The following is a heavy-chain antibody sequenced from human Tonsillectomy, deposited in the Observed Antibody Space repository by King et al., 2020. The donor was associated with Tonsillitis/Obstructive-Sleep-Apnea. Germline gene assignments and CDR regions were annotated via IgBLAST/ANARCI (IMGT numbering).Heavy chain of an antibody. J-gene: IGHJ6*03. CDR1: GYSFTSYW. V-gene: IGHV5-51*01. Sequence: VKLVESGAEVKKPGESLKISCKGSGYSFTSYWIGWVRQMPGKGLEWMGIIYPGDSDTRYSPSFQGQVTISADKSISTAYLQWSSLKASDTAMYYCARSEGYCSGGSCYSYYMDVWGKGTTVTVSS. CDR2: IYPGDSDT. D-gene: IGHD2-15*01. CDR3: ARSEGYCSGGSCYSYYMDV.